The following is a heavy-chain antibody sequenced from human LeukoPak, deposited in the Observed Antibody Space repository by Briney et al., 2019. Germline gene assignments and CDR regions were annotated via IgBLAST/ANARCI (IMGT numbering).Heavy chain of an antibody. CDR1: GFTFTDYW. CDR3: ARDGTAAGLYFDL. CDR2: IRQDGSEK. Sequence: GGSLRLSCEVSGFTFTDYWMNWVRQAPGKGPEWVSRIRQDGSEKTYVDSVKGRFTISRDNTKNSLSLQLNGLRAEDTAVYYCARDGTAAGLYFDLWGQGTLVTVSS. V-gene: IGHV3-7*01. D-gene: IGHD6-13*01. J-gene: IGHJ4*01.